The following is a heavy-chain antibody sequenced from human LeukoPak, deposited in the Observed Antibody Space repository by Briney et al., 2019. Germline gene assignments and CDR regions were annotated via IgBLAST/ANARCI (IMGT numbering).Heavy chain of an antibody. V-gene: IGHV1-69*05. J-gene: IGHJ6*03. CDR1: GGTFSSYA. Sequence: ASVKVSCKASGGTFSSYAISWVRQAPGQGLEWMGGIIPIFGTANYAQKFQGRVTITTDESTSTAYMELSSLRSEDTAVYYCARLVVPAAMRYYYYMDVWGKGTTVTVSS. CDR3: ARLVVPAAMRYYYYMDV. D-gene: IGHD2-2*01. CDR2: IIPIFGTA.